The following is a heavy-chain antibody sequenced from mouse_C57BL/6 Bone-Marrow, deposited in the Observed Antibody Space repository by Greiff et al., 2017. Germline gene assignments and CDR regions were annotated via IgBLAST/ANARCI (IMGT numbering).Heavy chain of an antibody. J-gene: IGHJ4*01. CDR3: ARSFITTVVATDAMDY. CDR2: SDPSDSYT. CDR1: GYTFTSYW. Sequence: QVQLQQPGAELVKPGASVKLSCKASGYTFTSYWMPWVKQRPGQGLEWIGESDPSDSYTNYHQKFKGKATLTVATSSSTAYMPLSSLTSEDAAVYYCARSFITTVVATDAMDYWGQGTSVTVSS. V-gene: IGHV1-50*01. D-gene: IGHD1-1*01.